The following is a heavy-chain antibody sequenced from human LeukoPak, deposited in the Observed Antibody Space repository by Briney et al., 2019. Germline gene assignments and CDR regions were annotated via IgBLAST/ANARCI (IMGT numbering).Heavy chain of an antibody. CDR1: GFTFSACG. CDR2: ISSSSDTI. Sequence: AGGSLRLSCAASGFTFSACGMNWVRQAPGKGLEWVSYISSSSDTIYYTDSVKGRFTISRGNAQDSLYLQMNSLRVEDTAVYYCAKTAGYYDMDVWGQGTTVTVSS. V-gene: IGHV3-48*04. J-gene: IGHJ6*02. D-gene: IGHD3-9*01. CDR3: AKTAGYYDMDV.